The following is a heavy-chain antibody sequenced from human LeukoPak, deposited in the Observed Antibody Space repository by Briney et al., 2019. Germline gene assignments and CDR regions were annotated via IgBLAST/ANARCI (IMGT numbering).Heavy chain of an antibody. J-gene: IGHJ4*02. V-gene: IGHV4-34*01. D-gene: IGHD6-19*01. CDR1: GGSFSGYY. CDR2: INHSGST. Sequence: SETLSLTCAVYGGSFSGYYWSWIRQPPGKGLEWIGEINHSGSTNYNPSLKSRVTISVDKSKNQFSLKLSSVTAADTAVYYCARVEYSSGWYRVDYWGQGTLVTVSS. CDR3: ARVEYSSGWYRVDY.